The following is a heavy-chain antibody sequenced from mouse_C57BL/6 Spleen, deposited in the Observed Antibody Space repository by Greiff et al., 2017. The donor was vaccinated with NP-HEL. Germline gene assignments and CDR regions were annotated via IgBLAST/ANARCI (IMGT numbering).Heavy chain of an antibody. J-gene: IGHJ2*01. V-gene: IGHV5-9*01. Sequence: EVMLVESGGGLVKPGGSLKLSCAASGFTFSSYTMSWVRQTPEKRLEWVATISGGGGNTYYPDSVKGRFTISRDNAKNTLYLQMSSLRSEDTALYYCAREYYFDYWGQGTTLTVSS. CDR2: ISGGGGNT. CDR1: GFTFSSYT. CDR3: AREYYFDY.